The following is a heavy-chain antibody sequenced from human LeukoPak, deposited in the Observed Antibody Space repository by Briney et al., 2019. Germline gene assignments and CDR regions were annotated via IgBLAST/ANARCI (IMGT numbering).Heavy chain of an antibody. D-gene: IGHD5-24*01. CDR2: IIPIFGTT. CDR1: GGTFNRYA. Sequence: SVKVSCKASGGTFNRYAISWVRQAPGQGLEWMGRIIPIFGTTNYAQKFQGRVTLTADRSTSTAYMELTSLRSEDTAVYYCARDGYNLAADCWDQGTLVTVSS. V-gene: IGHV1-69*06. J-gene: IGHJ4*02. CDR3: ARDGYNLAADC.